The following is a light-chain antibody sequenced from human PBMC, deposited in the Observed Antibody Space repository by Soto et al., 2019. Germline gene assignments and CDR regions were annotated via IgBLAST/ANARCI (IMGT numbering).Light chain of an antibody. CDR1: QSVTSTY. J-gene: IGKJ5*01. Sequence: EIVLTQSPGTLSLSAVERVTLSCMASQSVTSTYLAWYQQKVGQAPRLLIYGASSRATGIPDRFSGSGSGTDFTLTISRLEPEDFAVYYCQQYGSSPFTFGQGTRLEIK. V-gene: IGKV3-20*01. CDR2: GAS. CDR3: QQYGSSPFT.